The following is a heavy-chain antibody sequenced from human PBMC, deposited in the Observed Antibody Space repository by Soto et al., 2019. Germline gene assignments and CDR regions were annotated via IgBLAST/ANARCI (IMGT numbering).Heavy chain of an antibody. CDR1: GGTFSSHA. CDR2: IIPIFGTA. Sequence: SVKVSCKASGGTFSSHAISWVRQAPGQGLEWMGGIIPIFGTANYAQKFQGRVTITADESTSTAYMELSSLRSEDTAVYYCARSVYSSSDWFDPWGQGTLVTVSS. CDR3: ARSVYSSSDWFDP. V-gene: IGHV1-69*13. J-gene: IGHJ5*02. D-gene: IGHD6-6*01.